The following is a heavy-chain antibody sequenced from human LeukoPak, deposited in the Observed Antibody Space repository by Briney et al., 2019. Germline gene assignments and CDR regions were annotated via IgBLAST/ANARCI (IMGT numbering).Heavy chain of an antibody. CDR1: GGTFSSYA. CDR3: ARDQVVVVPAATGHYYYGMDV. D-gene: IGHD2-2*01. J-gene: IGHJ6*02. Sequence: ASVKVCCKASGGTFSSYAISWVRQAPGPGLGWMGRIILILGIANYAQTFQGRVPITADKSTSTAYMELSSLRSEDTAVYYCARDQVVVVPAATGHYYYGMDVWGQGTTVTVSS. CDR2: IILILGIA. V-gene: IGHV1-69*04.